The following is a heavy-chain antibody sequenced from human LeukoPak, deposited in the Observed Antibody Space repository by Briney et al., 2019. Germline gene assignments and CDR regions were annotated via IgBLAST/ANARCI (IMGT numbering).Heavy chain of an antibody. CDR1: GFTFSNYG. J-gene: IGHJ3*02. CDR2: ISYDGSNK. D-gene: IGHD2/OR15-2a*01. V-gene: IGHV3-30*03. CDR3: RLSSDAFDI. Sequence: GGSLRLSCAASGFTFSNYGIHWVRQAPGKGLEWVAVISYDGSNKYYGDSVKGRFTISRDNSKNTLYLQMNSLRGEDTAVYYSRLSSDAFDIWGQGTMVTVSS.